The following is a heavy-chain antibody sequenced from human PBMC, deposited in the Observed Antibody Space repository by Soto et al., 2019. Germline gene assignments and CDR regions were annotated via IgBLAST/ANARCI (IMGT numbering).Heavy chain of an antibody. CDR3: AHNSYFPGGYYGSGSYYSDY. V-gene: IGHV2-5*02. CDR1: GFSLSTSGVA. CDR2: FYWDGDK. Sequence: QITLKESGPTLVKPTQTLTLTCTFSGFSLSTSGVAVGWIRQPPGEALEWLALFYWDGDKRYSPSLKSRLTITYDTSKNQVVLTMTDMDPVDTATYYCAHNSYFPGGYYGSGSYYSDYWGQGTLVTVSS. J-gene: IGHJ4*02. D-gene: IGHD3-10*01.